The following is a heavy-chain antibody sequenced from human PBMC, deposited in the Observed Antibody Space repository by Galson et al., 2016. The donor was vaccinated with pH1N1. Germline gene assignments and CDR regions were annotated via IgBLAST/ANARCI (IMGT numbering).Heavy chain of an antibody. Sequence: QSGAEVKKPGESLKISCKASGGTFSSYGINWVRQAPGQGLEWMGGIIPIFGTAKYAQNFQGRVTITADESTTTAYMELSSLGSEDTAVYFCAREDYYDTDLSDWYFDLGGRGTLLTVSS. D-gene: IGHD3-22*01. V-gene: IGHV1-69*01. CDR2: IIPIFGTA. CDR1: GGTFSSYG. CDR3: AREDYYDTDLSDWYFDL. J-gene: IGHJ2*01.